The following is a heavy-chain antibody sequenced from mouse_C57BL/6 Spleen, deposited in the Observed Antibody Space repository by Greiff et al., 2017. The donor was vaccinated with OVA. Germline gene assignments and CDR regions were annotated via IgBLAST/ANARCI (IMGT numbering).Heavy chain of an antibody. CDR1: GYSITSGYY. CDR2: ISYDGSN. D-gene: IGHD2-4*01. V-gene: IGHV3-6*01. CDR3: ARGDYDYLAY. J-gene: IGHJ3*01. Sequence: EVKLQESGPGLVKPSQSLSLTCSVTGYSITSGYYWNWIRQFPGNKLEWMGYISYDGSNNYNPSLKNRISITRDTSKNQFFLKLNSVTTEDTATYYCARGDYDYLAYWGQGTLVTVSA.